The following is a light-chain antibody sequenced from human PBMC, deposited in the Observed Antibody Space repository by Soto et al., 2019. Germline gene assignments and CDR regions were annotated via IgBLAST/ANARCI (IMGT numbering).Light chain of an antibody. Sequence: EVEMTQSPATLSVSPGERATLSCRASQSVTSNLAWYQQKPGQAPRLLIYGASTRATGIPARFSGSGSGTEFTPTISSLQAEDFAVNYCHQYNNWPPYTFGQGTKLEIK. CDR1: QSVTSN. CDR3: HQYNNWPPYT. V-gene: IGKV3-15*01. CDR2: GAS. J-gene: IGKJ2*01.